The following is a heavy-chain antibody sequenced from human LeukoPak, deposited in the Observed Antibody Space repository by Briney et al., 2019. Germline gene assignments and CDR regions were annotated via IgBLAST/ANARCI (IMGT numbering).Heavy chain of an antibody. Sequence: GGSLRLSCGASGFTLRSYGMHWVRQAPGKGLEWVAFISHDGNNENYAGSVKGRFTISRDNSKNTLYLQMNSLRAEDTAVYYCARDPSRQGYYGMDVWGQGTTVTVSS. V-gene: IGHV3-30-3*01. J-gene: IGHJ6*02. CDR1: GFTLRSYG. CDR3: ARDPSRQGYYGMDV. CDR2: ISHDGNNE. D-gene: IGHD6-13*01.